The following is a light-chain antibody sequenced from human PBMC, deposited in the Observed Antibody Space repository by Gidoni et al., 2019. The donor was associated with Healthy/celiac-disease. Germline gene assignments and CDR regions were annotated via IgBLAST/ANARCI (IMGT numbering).Light chain of an antibody. CDR1: QGIRSY. J-gene: IGKJ4*01. CDR3: QQYDSYPLA. Sequence: AILMTQSPSSFSASTGDRVTITCRTSQGIRSYLAWYQQKPATAPKLLIYAASTLQSGVLSRFSGSGSGTAFTIPISCLQSEDFANYYCQQYDSYPLAFGGGTKVEIK. V-gene: IGKV1-8*01. CDR2: AAS.